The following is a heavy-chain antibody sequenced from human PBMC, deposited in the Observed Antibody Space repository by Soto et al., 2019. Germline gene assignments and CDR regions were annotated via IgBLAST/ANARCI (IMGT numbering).Heavy chain of an antibody. CDR3: ARDVTAREALYYYGT. V-gene: IGHV1-69*08. D-gene: IGHD3-10*01. CDR1: GGTLNTYT. J-gene: IGHJ5*02. Sequence: QLQLVQSGAAVKKPGSSVKVSCKASGGTLNTYTISWVRQAPGQGLEWMGSILPFLGSTNYAKKFQGRVTITADPSTSTMELSSLRSEDTAEYFCARDVTAREALYYYGTWCQGSLVTGSS. CDR2: ILPFLGST.